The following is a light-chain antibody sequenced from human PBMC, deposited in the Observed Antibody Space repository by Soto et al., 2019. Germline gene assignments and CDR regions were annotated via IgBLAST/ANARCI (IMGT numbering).Light chain of an antibody. CDR2: AAS. CDR1: QGISST. Sequence: DIQLTQSPSFLSAPVRDRVTITCSASQGISSTLAWYQQKPVKAPQLLIYAASTLQSGVPSRFSVSGSGTEFTLTISSLQPEACATSYCQQLNSYPLTFGGGTNVEIK. CDR3: QQLNSYPLT. V-gene: IGKV1-9*01. J-gene: IGKJ4*01.